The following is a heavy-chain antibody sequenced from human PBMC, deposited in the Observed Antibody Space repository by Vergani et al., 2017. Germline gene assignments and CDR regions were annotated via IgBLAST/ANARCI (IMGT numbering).Heavy chain of an antibody. D-gene: IGHD3-3*01. Sequence: QVQLQESGPGLVKPSETLSLTCTVSGGSFSGYYWSWIRQPPGKGLEWIGEINHSGSTNYNPSLKSRVTISVDTSKNQFSLKLSSVTAADTAVYYCARENTYYDFWSGGYFDYWGQGTLVTVSS. J-gene: IGHJ4*02. CDR2: INHSGST. CDR3: ARENTYYDFWSGGYFDY. V-gene: IGHV4-34*10. CDR1: GGSFSGYY.